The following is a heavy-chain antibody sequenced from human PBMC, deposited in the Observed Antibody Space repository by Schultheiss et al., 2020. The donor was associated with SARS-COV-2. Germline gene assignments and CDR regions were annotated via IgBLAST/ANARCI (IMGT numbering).Heavy chain of an antibody. CDR3: ASFGDYGYYYYGMDV. Sequence: GESLKISCAASGFTFSSYSMNWVRQAPGKGLEWVSYISSSGSTIYYADSVKGRFTISRDNAKNSLYLQMNSLRAEDTAVYYCASFGDYGYYYYGMDVWGQGTTVTVSS. V-gene: IGHV3-48*04. J-gene: IGHJ6*02. CDR1: GFTFSSYS. CDR2: ISSSGSTI. D-gene: IGHD4-17*01.